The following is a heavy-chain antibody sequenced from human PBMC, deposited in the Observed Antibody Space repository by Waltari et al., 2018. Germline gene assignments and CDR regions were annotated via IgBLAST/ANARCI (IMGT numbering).Heavy chain of an antibody. V-gene: IGHV3-7*01. CDR1: VFTFSRYW. CDR2: INYDGRQK. D-gene: IGHD3-10*01. J-gene: IGHJ4*02. Sequence: EVQLVESGGGLVQPGGSLRLSCEASVFTFSRYWMSWVRQTPGKGLEWVANINYDGRQKYYVDSVKGRFAISRDNAKNSVYLQMNSLRVEDTAIYYCAKSRGFEYWGQGALITVSS. CDR3: AKSRGFEY.